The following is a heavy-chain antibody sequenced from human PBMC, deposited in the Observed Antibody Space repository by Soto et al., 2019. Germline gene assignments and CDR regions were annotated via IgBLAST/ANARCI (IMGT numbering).Heavy chain of an antibody. J-gene: IGHJ2*01. CDR1: GYSFTNYW. D-gene: IGHD2-21*02. CDR3: ARPKHPYFGRDSYHVLGYSYFDI. CDR2: IFPGDSDT. Sequence: PGESLKISCKGSGYSFTNYWICWVRQKPGKGLEWMGTIFPGDSDTRYSPSFQGQVPIPADRSTSTAYLQWSSLKASDSAMYYCARPKHPYFGRDSYHVLGYSYFDIWGRGTPVTVSS. V-gene: IGHV5-51*01.